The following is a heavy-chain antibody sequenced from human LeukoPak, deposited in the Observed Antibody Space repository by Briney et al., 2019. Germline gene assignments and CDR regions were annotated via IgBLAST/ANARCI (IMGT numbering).Heavy chain of an antibody. D-gene: IGHD2-15*01. Sequence: GRSLRLSCAASGFTFSSYGMHWVRQAPGKGLEWVAVISYDGSNKYYADSVKGRFTISRDNSKNTLYLQMNSLRAEDTAVYYCAKDLCGGGSCYYSDYWGQGTLVTVSS. CDR1: GFTFSSYG. V-gene: IGHV3-30*18. CDR3: AKDLCGGGSCYYSDY. CDR2: ISYDGSNK. J-gene: IGHJ4*02.